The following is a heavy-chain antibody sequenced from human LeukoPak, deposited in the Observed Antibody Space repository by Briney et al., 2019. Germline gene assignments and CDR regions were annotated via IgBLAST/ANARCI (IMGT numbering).Heavy chain of an antibody. CDR3: AKDSLRTVPKASFDS. V-gene: IGHV3-30*18. D-gene: IGHD2-2*01. Sequence: GGSLRLSCAASRFTFSSYAMSWVRQAPGKGLEWVAVISYDGSNKYYADSVKGRFTISRDNSKNTLYLQMNSLRAEDTAVYYCAKDSLRTVPKASFDSWGQGTLVSVSS. CDR1: RFTFSSYA. J-gene: IGHJ4*02. CDR2: ISYDGSNK.